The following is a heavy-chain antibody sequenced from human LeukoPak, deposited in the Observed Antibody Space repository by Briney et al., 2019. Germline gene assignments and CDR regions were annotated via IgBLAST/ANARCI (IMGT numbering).Heavy chain of an antibody. CDR2: INPNSGGT. Sequence: ASVKVSCKASGYTFTGYYMHWVRQAPGQGLEWMGWINPNSGGTNYAQKVQGRVTMTRDTSISTAYMELSRLRSDDTAVYYCASERYSSGWSSGFDYWGQGTLVTVSS. J-gene: IGHJ4*02. D-gene: IGHD6-19*01. CDR1: GYTFTGYY. CDR3: ASERYSSGWSSGFDY. V-gene: IGHV1-2*02.